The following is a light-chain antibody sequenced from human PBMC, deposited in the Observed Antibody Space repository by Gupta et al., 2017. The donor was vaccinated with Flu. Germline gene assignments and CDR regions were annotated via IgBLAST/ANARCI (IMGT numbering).Light chain of an antibody. CDR2: AAS. V-gene: IGKV1-39*01. CDR3: QHSYSTPPT. J-gene: IGKJ1*01. Sequence: DIQMTQSPSSLSASVGDRVTITCRASQSISTYLNWYQQKPGKAPKLLIYAASSLRSGVPSRFSGSGSGTDSTLTISSLQPEDFATYYCQHSYSTPPTFGQGTKVEIK. CDR1: QSISTY.